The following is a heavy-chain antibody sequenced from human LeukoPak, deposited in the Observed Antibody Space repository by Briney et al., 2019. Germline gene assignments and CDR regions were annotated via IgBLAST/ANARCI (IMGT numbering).Heavy chain of an antibody. D-gene: IGHD3-22*01. CDR3: ARPKYYYDSSGWYYFDY. V-gene: IGHV1-2*02. CDR1: GYTFTGYY. Sequence: ASVKVSCKASGYTFTGYYMHWVRQAPGQGLEWMGWINPNSGGTNYAQKFQGGVTMTRDTSISTAYMELSRLRSDDTAVYYCARPKYYYDSSGWYYFDYWGQGTLVTVSS. J-gene: IGHJ4*02. CDR2: INPNSGGT.